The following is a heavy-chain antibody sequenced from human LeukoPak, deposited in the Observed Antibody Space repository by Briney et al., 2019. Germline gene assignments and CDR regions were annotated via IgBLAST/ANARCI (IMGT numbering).Heavy chain of an antibody. J-gene: IGHJ4*02. Sequence: GAAVNVSCKASGYTFTGYYMHWVRQAPGQGLEWMGWINPNSGGTNYAQTFQGRVTMTRDTSISTAYMELSRLRSDDTAVYYCARDGEYGSGSYSTDYFDYWGQGTLVTVSS. CDR1: GYTFTGYY. CDR3: ARDGEYGSGSYSTDYFDY. D-gene: IGHD3-10*01. CDR2: INPNSGGT. V-gene: IGHV1-2*02.